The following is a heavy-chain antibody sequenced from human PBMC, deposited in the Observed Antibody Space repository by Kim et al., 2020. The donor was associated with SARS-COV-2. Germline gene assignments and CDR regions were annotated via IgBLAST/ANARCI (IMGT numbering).Heavy chain of an antibody. Sequence: SETLSLTCTVSGGSISSYYWSWIRQPPGKGLEWIGYIYYSGSTNYNPSLKSRVTISVDTSKNQFSLKLSSVTAADTAVYYCARRVGYCSSTSCYGYWYFDLWGRGTLVTVSS. V-gene: IGHV4-59*08. CDR1: GGSISSYY. CDR3: ARRVGYCSSTSCYGYWYFDL. CDR2: IYYSGST. D-gene: IGHD2-2*01. J-gene: IGHJ2*01.